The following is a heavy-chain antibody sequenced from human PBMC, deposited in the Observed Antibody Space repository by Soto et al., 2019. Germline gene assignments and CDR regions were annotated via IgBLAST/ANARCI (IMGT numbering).Heavy chain of an antibody. V-gene: IGHV4-31*03. CDR2: IFYSGST. D-gene: IGHD2-15*01. CDR3: ARGGSGDIVVVADIDY. J-gene: IGHJ4*02. Sequence: QVQLQESGPGLVKPSQTLSLTCTVSGGSISSGNYYWSWIRQHPGKGLEWIGYIFYSGSTYYNPSLQSRVTISVDTSKNQFSLKLSSVTAADTAVYYCARGGSGDIVVVADIDYWGQGTLVTVSS. CDR1: GGSISSGNYY.